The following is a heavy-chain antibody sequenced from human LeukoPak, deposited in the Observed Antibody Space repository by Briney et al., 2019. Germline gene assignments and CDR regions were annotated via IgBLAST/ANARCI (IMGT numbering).Heavy chain of an antibody. CDR2: ISSSGSTI. Sequence: GGSLRLSCAASGFTFSSYEMNWVRQAPGKGLEWVSYISSSGSTIYYADSVKGRFTISRDNAKNSLYLQMNSLRAEVTAVYYCARDDATAMANDAFDIWGQGTMVTVSS. CDR3: ARDDATAMANDAFDI. J-gene: IGHJ3*02. CDR1: GFTFSSYE. D-gene: IGHD5-18*01. V-gene: IGHV3-48*03.